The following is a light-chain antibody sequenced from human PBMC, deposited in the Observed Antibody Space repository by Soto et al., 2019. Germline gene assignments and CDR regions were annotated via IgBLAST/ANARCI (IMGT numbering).Light chain of an antibody. Sequence: IVMTQSPATLSVSPGERVTFSCRASQSVTNNLAWYQHKPGQAPRLLIYQTSIRAAGIPARFSASGSGTDFTLTISDVQPEDFATYYCQQLESYPSTFGGGTKVDNK. CDR2: QTS. CDR1: QSVTNN. V-gene: IGKV3D-15*03. CDR3: QQLESYPST. J-gene: IGKJ4*01.